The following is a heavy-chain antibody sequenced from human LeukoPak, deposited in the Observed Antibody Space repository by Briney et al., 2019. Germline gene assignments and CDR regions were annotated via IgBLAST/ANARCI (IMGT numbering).Heavy chain of an antibody. D-gene: IGHD7-27*01. CDR3: AKSAFLGTSLDY. Sequence: GGSLRLSCAASGFTFSRYAMSWVRQAPGKGLEWVSAISGSGGGTYYADSVRGRFTISRDNSKNTLYLQMNSLRAEETAVYYCAKSAFLGTSLDYWGQGTLVTVSS. J-gene: IGHJ4*02. CDR1: GFTFSRYA. V-gene: IGHV3-23*01. CDR2: ISGSGGGT.